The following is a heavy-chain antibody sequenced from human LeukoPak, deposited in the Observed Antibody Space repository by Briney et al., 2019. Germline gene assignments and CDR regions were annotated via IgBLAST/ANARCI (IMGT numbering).Heavy chain of an antibody. CDR3: ARGLTALRFDP. CDR2: TYNSGST. D-gene: IGHD3-16*01. Sequence: TSETLSLTCTVSGGSIRDYYWSWIRQPPGKGLEWIGHTYNSGSTNHNPSLKSRVTISVDTSKNLFSLKMRSVTAEDTAVYYCARGLTALRFDPWGQGTLVTVSS. J-gene: IGHJ5*02. V-gene: IGHV4-59*01. CDR1: GGSIRDYY.